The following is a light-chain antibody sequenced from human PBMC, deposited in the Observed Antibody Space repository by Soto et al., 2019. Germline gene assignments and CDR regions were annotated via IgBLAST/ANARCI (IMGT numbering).Light chain of an antibody. CDR3: QQYDSSPRT. CDR2: GAS. V-gene: IGKV3-20*01. Sequence: EIVLTQSPGTLSLSPGERATLSCRASHSVSSSYLAWYQQKPGQAPSLLIYGASNRATGIPDRFSGSGSGTVFTLTISRLEPEDFAVYYCQQYDSSPRTFGQGTKVEI. CDR1: HSVSSSY. J-gene: IGKJ1*01.